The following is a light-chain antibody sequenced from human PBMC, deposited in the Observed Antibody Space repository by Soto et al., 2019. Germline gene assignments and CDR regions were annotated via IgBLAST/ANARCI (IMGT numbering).Light chain of an antibody. CDR2: SNN. Sequence: QSVLTQPPSASGTPGQRVTISCSGSSSNIGSNTVNWYQQLPGTAPKHLIFSNNQRPSGGPARFSGSKSGTSASLAISGRQPEDEADYYCAAWDDSLSWVFGGGTKVTVL. V-gene: IGLV1-44*01. CDR3: AAWDDSLSWV. CDR1: SSNIGSNT. J-gene: IGLJ3*02.